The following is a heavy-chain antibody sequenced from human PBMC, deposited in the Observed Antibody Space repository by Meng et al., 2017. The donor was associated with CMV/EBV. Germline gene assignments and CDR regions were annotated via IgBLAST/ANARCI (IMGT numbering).Heavy chain of an antibody. V-gene: IGHV1-69*05. J-gene: IGHJ6*02. D-gene: IGHD6-19*01. CDR3: ARIAVADFYYYYGMDV. CDR2: IIPIFGTA. Sequence: SVKVSCKASGGTFSSYAISWVRQAPGQGLEWMGGIIPIFGTANYAQKFQGRVTMTRDTSISTAYMELSRLRSDDTAVYYCARIAVADFYYYYGMDVWGQGTTVTVSS. CDR1: GGTFSSYA.